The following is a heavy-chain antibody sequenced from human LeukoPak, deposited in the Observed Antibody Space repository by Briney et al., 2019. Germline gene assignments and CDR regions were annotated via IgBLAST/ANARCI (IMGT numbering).Heavy chain of an antibody. CDR1: GYTFTSYG. Sequence: ASVKVSCKASGYTFTSYGISWVRQAPGQGLEWMGWISAYNGNANYAQKLQGRVTMTTDTSTSTAYMELRSLRSDDTAVYYCARGEETYYDFWSGYYFDYWGQGTLVTVSS. J-gene: IGHJ4*02. CDR2: ISAYNGNA. V-gene: IGHV1-18*01. D-gene: IGHD3-3*01. CDR3: ARGEETYYDFWSGYYFDY.